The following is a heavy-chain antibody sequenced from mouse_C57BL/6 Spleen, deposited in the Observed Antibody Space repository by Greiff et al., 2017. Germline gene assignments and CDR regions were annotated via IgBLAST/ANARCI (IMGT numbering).Heavy chain of an antibody. CDR3: ARVPYYAMDY. CDR1: GYTFTDYY. CDR2: INPYNGGT. V-gene: IGHV1-19*01. J-gene: IGHJ4*01. Sequence: EVKLVESGPVLVKPGASVKMSCKASGYTFTDYYMNWVKQSHGKSLEWIGVINPYNGGTSYNQKFKGKATLTVDKSSSTAYMELNSLTSEDSAVYYCARVPYYAMDYWGQGTSVTVSS.